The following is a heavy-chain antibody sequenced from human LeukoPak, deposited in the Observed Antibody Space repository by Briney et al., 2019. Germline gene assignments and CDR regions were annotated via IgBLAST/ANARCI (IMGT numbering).Heavy chain of an antibody. CDR2: INHSGST. CDR1: GGSFSGYY. CDR3: AREDSSSSFVDYFDY. Sequence: SETLSLTCAVYGGSFSGYYWSWIRQPPGKGLEWIGEINHSGSTNYNPSLKSRVTMSVDTSKNQFSLKLSSVTAADTAVYYCAREDSSSSFVDYFDYWGQGTLVTVSS. J-gene: IGHJ4*02. D-gene: IGHD6-6*01. V-gene: IGHV4-34*01.